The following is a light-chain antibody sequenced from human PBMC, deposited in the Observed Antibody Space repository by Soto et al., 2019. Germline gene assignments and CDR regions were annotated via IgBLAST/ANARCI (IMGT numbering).Light chain of an antibody. Sequence: EIVLTQSPGTLSLSPGERATLSCRASQSVSYYLAWYQQKPGQAPRLLIYDASSRATGIPDRFSGSGSGTDFTLTINRLEPEDFAVYYCQQYGSSPTFGQGTRLEIK. V-gene: IGKV3-20*01. CDR2: DAS. J-gene: IGKJ5*01. CDR1: QSVSYY. CDR3: QQYGSSPT.